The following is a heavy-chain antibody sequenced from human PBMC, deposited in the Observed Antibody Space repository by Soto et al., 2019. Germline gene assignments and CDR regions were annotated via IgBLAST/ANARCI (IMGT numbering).Heavy chain of an antibody. Sequence: QVQLVQSGAEVKKPGASVKVSCKASGYTFTNYAMHWVRQAPGQRLEWMGWINAGNGNTKYSQKFQGRVTITRDTSASTAYMELSSLRSEDTAVYYCAGGGSLYWYFDLWGRVTRFTVSS. CDR3: AGGGSLYWYFDL. J-gene: IGHJ2*01. D-gene: IGHD1-26*01. V-gene: IGHV1-3*01. CDR2: INAGNGNT. CDR1: GYTFTNYA.